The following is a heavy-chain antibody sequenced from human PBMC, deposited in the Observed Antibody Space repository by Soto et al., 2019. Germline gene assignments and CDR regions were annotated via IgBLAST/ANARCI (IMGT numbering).Heavy chain of an antibody. CDR1: GFTFSSYA. Sequence: GGSLRLSCAASGFTFSSYAMSWVRQAPGKGLEWVSAISGSGGSTYYADSVKGRFTISRDNSKNTLYLQMNSLRAEDTAVYYCAKDPGYGSIAARPHYYYGMDVWGQGTTVTVSS. D-gene: IGHD6-6*01. V-gene: IGHV3-23*01. J-gene: IGHJ6*02. CDR3: AKDPGYGSIAARPHYYYGMDV. CDR2: ISGSGGST.